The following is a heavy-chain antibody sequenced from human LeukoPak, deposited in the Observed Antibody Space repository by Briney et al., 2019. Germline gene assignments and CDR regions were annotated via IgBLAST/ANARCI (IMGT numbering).Heavy chain of an antibody. Sequence: PGGSLRLSRAASGFTFSIYIMSWVGQAPGKGLEWLSYISTSSTTIYYADPVKGRFTISRDNAKNSLYLQMNSLRAEDTAVYYCARDLKPSIAVAGIDAYDIWGQGTMVTVSS. CDR1: GFTFSIYI. CDR2: ISTSSTTI. D-gene: IGHD6-19*01. V-gene: IGHV3-48*04. CDR3: ARDLKPSIAVAGIDAYDI. J-gene: IGHJ3*02.